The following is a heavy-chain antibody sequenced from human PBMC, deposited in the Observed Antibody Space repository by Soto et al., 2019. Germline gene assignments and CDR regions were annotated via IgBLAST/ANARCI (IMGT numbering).Heavy chain of an antibody. J-gene: IGHJ6*02. CDR2: ISSSSSYI. V-gene: IGHV3-21*01. CDR3: ARVGITIFGVVIGPGYYYYGMDV. Sequence: GGSLRLSCAASGFTFSSYSMNWVRQAPGKGLEWVSSISSSSSYIYYADSVKGRFTISRDNAKNSLYLQMNSLRAEDTAVYYCARVGITIFGVVIGPGYYYYGMDVWGQGTTVTVSS. D-gene: IGHD3-3*01. CDR1: GFTFSSYS.